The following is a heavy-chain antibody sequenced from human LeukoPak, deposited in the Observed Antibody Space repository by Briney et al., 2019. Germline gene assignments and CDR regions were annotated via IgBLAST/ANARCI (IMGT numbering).Heavy chain of an antibody. V-gene: IGHV3-64D*06. J-gene: IGHJ4*02. CDR2: ISSNGGST. Sequence: PGGPLRLSCSASGFTFSSYAMHWVRQAPGKGLEYVSAISSNGGSTYYADSVKGRFTISRDNSKNTLYLQMSSLRAEDTAVYYCVKPNFLVPFDYWGQGTLVTVSS. CDR1: GFTFSSYA. CDR3: VKPNFLVPFDY.